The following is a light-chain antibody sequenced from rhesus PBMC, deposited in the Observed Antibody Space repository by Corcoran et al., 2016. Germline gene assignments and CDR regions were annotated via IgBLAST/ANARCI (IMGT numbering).Light chain of an antibody. Sequence: QAAPTQSPSVSGSPGQSGTISCTGTSSDIGSNNRFSWYQQSPGKAPKLMIYDANKPPSGVSDRFPGSKSGSTASLTISGLQAEDVSDYYCSSYRSASTYIFGDGTRLTVL. V-gene: IGLV2-13*03. CDR2: DAN. CDR1: SSDIGSNNR. J-gene: IGLJ1*01. CDR3: SSYRSASTYI.